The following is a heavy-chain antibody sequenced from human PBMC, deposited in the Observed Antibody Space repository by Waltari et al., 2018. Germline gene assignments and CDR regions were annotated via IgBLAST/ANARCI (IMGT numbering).Heavy chain of an antibody. CDR2: VNHIGST. CDR1: NGSLTGYY. D-gene: IGHD2-2*01. CDR3: ARSPHYCISNTSCRRRGNWFDP. J-gene: IGHJ5*02. Sequence: QVRLQSWGAGLFKPSETLSLTCALYNGSLTGYYSSWIRQPPGKGLEWIGEVNHIGSTTYNPSLKSRVTISVDTSKNQFSLKLTSVTAADTAVYYCARSPHYCISNTSCRRRGNWFDPWGQGTLVTVSS. V-gene: IGHV4-34*01.